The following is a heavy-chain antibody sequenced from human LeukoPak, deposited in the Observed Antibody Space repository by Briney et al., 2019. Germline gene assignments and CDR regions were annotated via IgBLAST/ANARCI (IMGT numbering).Heavy chain of an antibody. Sequence: SETLSLTCTVSGGSISSGSYYWSWIRQPAGKGLEWIGRIYTSGSTNYNPSLKSRVTISVDTSKNQFSLKLSSVTAADTAVYYCAREALITMGAFDIWGQGTMVTVSS. CDR1: GGSISSGSYY. D-gene: IGHD3-10*01. J-gene: IGHJ3*02. CDR3: AREALITMGAFDI. CDR2: IYTSGST. V-gene: IGHV4-61*02.